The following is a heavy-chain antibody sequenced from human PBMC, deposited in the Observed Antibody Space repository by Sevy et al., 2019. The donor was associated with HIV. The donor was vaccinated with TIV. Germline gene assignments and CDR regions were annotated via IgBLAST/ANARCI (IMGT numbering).Heavy chain of an antibody. J-gene: IGHJ4*02. CDR2: IRYDGSDK. CDR1: GFTFSNYG. D-gene: IGHD6-13*01. Sequence: GGSLRLSCAASGFTFSNYGMHWVRQVPGKGLEWVTFIRYDGSDKYYAASVKGRFTISRDDSKNTLYLQMDSLRPEDTAIYYCAKDLAGPGRRYFDSRGQGTLVTVSS. CDR3: AKDLAGPGRRYFDS. V-gene: IGHV3-30*02.